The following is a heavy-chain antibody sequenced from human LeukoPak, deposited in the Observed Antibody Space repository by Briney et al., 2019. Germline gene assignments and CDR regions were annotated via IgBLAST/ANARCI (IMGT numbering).Heavy chain of an antibody. CDR3: ARESDTAMVTRPFDY. Sequence: SETLSLTCAVYGGSFSGYYWSWIRQPPGKGLEWIGEINHSGSTNYNPSLKSRVTISVDTSKNQFSLKLSSVTAADTAVYYCARESDTAMVTRPFDYWGQGTLVTVSS. CDR1: GGSFSGYY. V-gene: IGHV4-34*01. J-gene: IGHJ4*02. D-gene: IGHD5-18*01. CDR2: INHSGST.